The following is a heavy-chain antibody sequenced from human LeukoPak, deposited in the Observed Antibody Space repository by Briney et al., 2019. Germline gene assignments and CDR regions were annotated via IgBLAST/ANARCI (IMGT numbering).Heavy chain of an antibody. D-gene: IGHD1-26*01. CDR2: ISGSSSYI. Sequence: GGSLRHSCAASGFAFSTYSMNWVRQAPGKGLEWVSSISGSSSYIYYADSMKGRFTISRDNAKNSLYLQMNSLRAEDTAVYYCAREASRRESGTYYALFDYWGQGTLVTVSS. V-gene: IGHV3-21*01. CDR3: AREASRRESGTYYALFDY. CDR1: GFAFSTYS. J-gene: IGHJ4*02.